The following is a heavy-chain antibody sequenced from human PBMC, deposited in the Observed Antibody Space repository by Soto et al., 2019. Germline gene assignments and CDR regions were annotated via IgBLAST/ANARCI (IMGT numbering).Heavy chain of an antibody. V-gene: IGHV5-10-1*01. CDR1: GYSFAGYW. J-gene: IGHJ4*02. CDR2: IDPSDSQT. D-gene: IGHD3-22*01. Sequence: GESLKISCKGSGYSFAGYWITWVRQEPGKGLEWMGRIDPSDSQTYYSPSFRGHVTISVTKSITTVFLQWSSLRASDTAMYYCARRIYDSDTGPNFQYYFESWGQGTPVTVSS. CDR3: ARRIYDSDTGPNFQYYFES.